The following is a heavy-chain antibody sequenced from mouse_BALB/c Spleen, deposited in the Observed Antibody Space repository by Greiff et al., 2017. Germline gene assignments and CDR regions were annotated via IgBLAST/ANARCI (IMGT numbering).Heavy chain of an antibody. V-gene: IGHV1-74*01. CDR3: ARGGGGYYCYAMDY. CDR2: IVPYDSDT. J-gene: IGHJ4*01. D-gene: IGHD2-3*01. Sequence: QVQLQQPGAELVRPGASVKLSCKASGYTFTSYWVNWVKQRPEQGLEWIGRIVPYDSDTHYNQKIKDQAILTVDNSSSSAYMLLSSLTSDDSAVYCSARGGGGYYCYAMDYWGQGTSVTVSS. CDR1: GYTFTSYW.